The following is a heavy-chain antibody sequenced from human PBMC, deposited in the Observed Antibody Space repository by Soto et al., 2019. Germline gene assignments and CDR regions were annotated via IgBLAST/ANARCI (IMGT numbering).Heavy chain of an antibody. CDR2: TYYRSKWYN. CDR1: GDSVSSNSAA. V-gene: IGHV6-1*01. J-gene: IGHJ6*02. D-gene: IGHD1-1*01. Sequence: QSQTLSLTCAISGDSVSSNSAAWNWIRQSPSRGLEWLGRTYYRSKWYNDYAVSVKSRITINPDTSKNQFSLQLNSVTPEDTAVYYCARTTLSPAAYYYYYYGMDVWGQGTTVTVSS. CDR3: ARTTLSPAAYYYYYYGMDV.